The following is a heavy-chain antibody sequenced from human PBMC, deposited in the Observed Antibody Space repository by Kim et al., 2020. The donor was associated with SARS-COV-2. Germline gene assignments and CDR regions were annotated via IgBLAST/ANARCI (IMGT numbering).Heavy chain of an antibody. Sequence: SETLSLTCAVYGGSFSAFHWSWIRQPPGKGLEWIGEIDHAGSTNYNPSLKSRVTISVDTSNNHISLRLRSVTAADTAVYYCSRSQPGAYYYYAMDVWGQG. CDR3: SRSQPGAYYYYAMDV. D-gene: IGHD3-10*01. V-gene: IGHV4-34*01. J-gene: IGHJ6*02. CDR2: IDHAGST. CDR1: GGSFSAFH.